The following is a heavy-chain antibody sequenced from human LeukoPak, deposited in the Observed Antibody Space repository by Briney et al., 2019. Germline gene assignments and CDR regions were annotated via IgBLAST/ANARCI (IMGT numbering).Heavy chain of an antibody. J-gene: IGHJ4*02. CDR2: AYYSGST. D-gene: IGHD2-15*01. V-gene: IGHV4-59*12. Sequence: PSETLSLTCTVSGGSLKYYYCNWIRQPPGKGLEWIGYAYYSGSTNYNPSLKSRVTMFLDTSKNQFSLKMSSVTAADTAFYYCARELRYSSADSCYSCDYWGRGSLVTVSS. CDR3: ARELRYSSADSCYSCDY. CDR1: GGSLKYYY.